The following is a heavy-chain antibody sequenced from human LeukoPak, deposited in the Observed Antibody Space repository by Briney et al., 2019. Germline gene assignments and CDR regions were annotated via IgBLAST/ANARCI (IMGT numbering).Heavy chain of an antibody. CDR1: GYTFTSYG. Sequence: ASVKVSCKAPGYTFTSYGISWVRQAPGQGLEWMGWISAYNGNTNYAQKLQGRVTMTPDTSTSTAYMELRSLRSDDTAVYYCARATPHYDSSGYYWEIDYWGQGTLVTVSS. CDR3: ARATPHYDSSGYYWEIDY. V-gene: IGHV1-18*01. CDR2: ISAYNGNT. J-gene: IGHJ4*02. D-gene: IGHD3-22*01.